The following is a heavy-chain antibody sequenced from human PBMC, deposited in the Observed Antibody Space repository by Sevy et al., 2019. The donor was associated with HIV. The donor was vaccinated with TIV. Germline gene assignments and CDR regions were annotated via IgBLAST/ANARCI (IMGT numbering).Heavy chain of an antibody. CDR3: AKAPDPSCKSTRCYYFDY. CDR1: GFTFSDYA. D-gene: IGHD2-2*01. CDR2: TSARDSST. V-gene: IGHV3-23*01. J-gene: IGHJ4*02. Sequence: GGSLRLSCVASGFTFSDYAVSWVRQAPGKGVEWVAATSARDSSTYHADSVRGRFTISRDNSKNTLYLQMNSLRAEDTAVYYCAKAPDPSCKSTRCYYFDYWGQGALVTVSS.